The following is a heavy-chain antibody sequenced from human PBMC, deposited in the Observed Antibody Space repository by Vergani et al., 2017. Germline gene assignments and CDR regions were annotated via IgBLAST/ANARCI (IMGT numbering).Heavy chain of an antibody. CDR2: IYTSGST. CDR1: GGSISSYY. V-gene: IGHV4-4*07. D-gene: IGHD4-11*01. CDR3: ARDYSNYADYYYYYYMDV. Sequence: QVQLPESGPGLVKPSETLSLTCTVSGGSISSYYWSWIRQPAGKGLEWIGRIYTSGSTNYNPSLKSRVTMSVDTSKNQFSLKLSSVTAADTAVYYCARDYSNYADYYYYYYMDVWGKGTTVTVSS. J-gene: IGHJ6*03.